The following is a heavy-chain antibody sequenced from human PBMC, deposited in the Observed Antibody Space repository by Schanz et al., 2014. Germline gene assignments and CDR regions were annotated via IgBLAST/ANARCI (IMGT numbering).Heavy chain of an antibody. J-gene: IGHJ4*02. V-gene: IGHV4-4*02. CDR2: IYNSGST. D-gene: IGHD2-2*01. CDR3: ARGRVVPAAPEFDY. Sequence: QVQLQESGPGLVKPSGTLSLTCVVSGGSISSGVWWTWARQSPGKGLEWIGNIYNSGSTKYNPSVKSRVTIAVDTSKNQFSLKLSSVTAADTAVYYCARGRVVPAAPEFDYWGQGILVTVSS. CDR1: GGSISSGVW.